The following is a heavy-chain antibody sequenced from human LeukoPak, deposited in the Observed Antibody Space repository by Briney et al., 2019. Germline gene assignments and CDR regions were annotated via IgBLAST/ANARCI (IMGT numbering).Heavy chain of an antibody. CDR3: ARSNHYDLDY. D-gene: IGHD5-12*01. V-gene: IGHV5-51*01. CDR1: GYSFTSYW. CDR2: IYPIDSDI. Sequence: GESLKISCKGSGYSFTSYWIGWVRQMPGKGLEWVGIIYPIDSDIRYSPSFQGQVTISADKSISTAYLQWSGLKASDTAIYYCARSNHYDLDYWGQGTPVTVSS. J-gene: IGHJ4*02.